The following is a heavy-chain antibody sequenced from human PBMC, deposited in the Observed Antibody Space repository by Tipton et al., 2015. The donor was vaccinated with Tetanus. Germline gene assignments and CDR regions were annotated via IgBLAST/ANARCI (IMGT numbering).Heavy chain of an antibody. Sequence: GSLRLSCVASGFTFSSYAMNWVRQAPGKGLEWVSAISGSDGSTYYADSVRGRFTISRDNSKNTLYLQMNSLRAEDTAVYYCAKDGCFSVGCLGSDYWGQGNLVTVSS. D-gene: IGHD5/OR15-5a*01. CDR1: GFTFSSYA. V-gene: IGHV3-23*01. CDR2: ISGSDGST. J-gene: IGHJ4*02. CDR3: AKDGCFSVGCLGSDY.